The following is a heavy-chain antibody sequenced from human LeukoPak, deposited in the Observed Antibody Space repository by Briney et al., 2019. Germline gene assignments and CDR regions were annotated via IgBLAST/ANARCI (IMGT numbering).Heavy chain of an antibody. V-gene: IGHV4-39*07. Sequence: SETLSLTCAVSGGSISRTSYYWGWLRQPPGKGLEWIGEINHSGSTNYNPSLKSRVTISIDTSNNQFSLKLSSVTAADTAVYYCASTWEWLVRGYFDLWGRGTLVTVSS. CDR1: GGSISRTSYY. D-gene: IGHD6-19*01. J-gene: IGHJ2*01. CDR2: INHSGST. CDR3: ASTWEWLVRGYFDL.